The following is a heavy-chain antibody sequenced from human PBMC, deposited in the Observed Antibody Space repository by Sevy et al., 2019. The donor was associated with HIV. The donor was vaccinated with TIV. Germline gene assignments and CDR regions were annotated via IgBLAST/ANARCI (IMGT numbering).Heavy chain of an antibody. CDR2: IYTSGST. D-gene: IGHD2-2*01. CDR1: GGSISSYY. Sequence: SETLSLTCTVSGGSISSYYWSWIRQPAGKGLEWIGRIYTSGSTNYNPSLKSRVTMSVDTSKNQFSLKLSSVTAADTAVYYCARDRYVVVPAAIPSVARYYYGMDVWGQGTTVTVSS. J-gene: IGHJ6*02. CDR3: ARDRYVVVPAAIPSVARYYYGMDV. V-gene: IGHV4-4*07.